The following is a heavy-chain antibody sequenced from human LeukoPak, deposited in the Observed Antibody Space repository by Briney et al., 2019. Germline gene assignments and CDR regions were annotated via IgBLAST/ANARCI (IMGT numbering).Heavy chain of an antibody. D-gene: IGHD2-15*01. V-gene: IGHV3-23*01. CDR3: AKGGGSSCYSTIDC. Sequence: PGGSLRPSCAASGFTFSSYAMSWVRQAPGKGLEWVSVISDSGASTYYADSVKGRFTISRDNSKNTLSLQMNSLRAEDTAVYYCAKGGGSSCYSTIDCWGQGTLVTVSS. CDR2: ISDSGAST. J-gene: IGHJ4*02. CDR1: GFTFSSYA.